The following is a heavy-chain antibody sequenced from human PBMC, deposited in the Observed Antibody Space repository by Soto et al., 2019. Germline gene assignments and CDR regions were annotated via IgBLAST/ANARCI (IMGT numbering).Heavy chain of an antibody. CDR1: GGSISSGGYY. D-gene: IGHD5-12*01. Sequence: SETLSLTCTVSGGSISSGGYYWSWIRQHPGKGLEWIGSIYYSGSTYYNPSLKSRVTISVDTSKNQFSLKLSSVTAADTAVYYCARQTRRNIVATIAFDIWGQGTMVTVSS. V-gene: IGHV4-39*01. CDR2: IYYSGST. CDR3: ARQTRRNIVATIAFDI. J-gene: IGHJ3*02.